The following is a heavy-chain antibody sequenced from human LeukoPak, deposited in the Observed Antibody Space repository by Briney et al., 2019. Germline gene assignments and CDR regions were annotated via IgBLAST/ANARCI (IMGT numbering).Heavy chain of an antibody. CDR3: AREDYGDYGPFDY. CDR2: ISYDGSNK. Sequence: GGSLRLSCAASGITFSSYSMNWVRQAPGKGLESVAVISYDGSNKYYADSVKGRFTISRDNSKNTLYLQMNSLRAEDTAVYYCAREDYGDYGPFDYWGQGNLVTVSS. D-gene: IGHD4-17*01. CDR1: GITFSSYS. J-gene: IGHJ4*02. V-gene: IGHV3-30*03.